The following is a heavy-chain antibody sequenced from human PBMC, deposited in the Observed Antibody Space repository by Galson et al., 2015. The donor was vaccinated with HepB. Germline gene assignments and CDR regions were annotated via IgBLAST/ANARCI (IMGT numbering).Heavy chain of an antibody. D-gene: IGHD3-22*01. J-gene: IGHJ3*02. Sequence: TLSLTCTVSGGSISSGGAYWSWIRQHPGKGLEWIGYIYYSGSTYHNPSLKSRLTISVDTSKNQFSLRLSSVTAADTAVYYCARTIYDSSSSWAFDIWGQGTMVTVSS. V-gene: IGHV4-30-4*08. CDR3: ARTIYDSSSSWAFDI. CDR2: IYYSGST. CDR1: GGSISSGGAY.